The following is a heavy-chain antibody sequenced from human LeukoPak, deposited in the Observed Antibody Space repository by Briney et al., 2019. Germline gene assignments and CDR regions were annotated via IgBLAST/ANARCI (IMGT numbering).Heavy chain of an antibody. D-gene: IGHD5-12*01. CDR3: ARGRGLYYFDY. Sequence: SETLSLTCTVSGGSISSYYWSWIRRPPGKGLEWIGYIYYSGSTNYNPSLKSRVTISVDTSKNQFSLKLSSVTAADTAVYYCARGRGLYYFDYWGQGTLVTVSS. J-gene: IGHJ4*02. CDR1: GGSISSYY. CDR2: IYYSGST. V-gene: IGHV4-59*12.